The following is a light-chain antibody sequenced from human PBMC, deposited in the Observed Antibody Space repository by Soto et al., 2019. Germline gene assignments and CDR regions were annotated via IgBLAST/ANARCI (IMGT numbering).Light chain of an antibody. CDR2: GAS. CDR1: QGVSSSY. V-gene: IGKV3-20*01. J-gene: IGKJ1*01. Sequence: ETVLTQSPGTLSLSPGERATLFCRASQGVSSSYLAWYQQKPGQAPRLLIYGASNRATGIPDRFSGSGSGTDFTLTIRRLEPEDFAVYYCQQHGSSPPSWTFGQGTNVEIK. CDR3: QQHGSSPPSWT.